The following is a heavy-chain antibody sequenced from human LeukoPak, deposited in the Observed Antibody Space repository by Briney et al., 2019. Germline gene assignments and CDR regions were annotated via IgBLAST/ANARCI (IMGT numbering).Heavy chain of an antibody. CDR1: GGSTSTGDYY. Sequence: SETLSLTCIVSGGSTSTGDYYCSWIRQPAGKGLEWIGRIYTSGSTNYNPSLKSRVTISVDTSKNQFSLKLSSVTAADTAVYYCARGSFARGVIPTDYWGQGTLVTVSS. CDR3: ARGSFARGVIPTDY. V-gene: IGHV4-61*02. J-gene: IGHJ4*02. CDR2: IYTSGST. D-gene: IGHD3-10*01.